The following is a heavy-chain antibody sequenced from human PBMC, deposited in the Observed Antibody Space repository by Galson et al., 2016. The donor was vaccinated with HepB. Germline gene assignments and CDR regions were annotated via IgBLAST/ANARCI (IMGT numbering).Heavy chain of an antibody. V-gene: IGHV3-23*01. CDR2: IFGSGGNS. CDR1: GFTFSSYA. J-gene: IGHJ3*02. D-gene: IGHD6-19*01. Sequence: SLRLSCAASGFTFSSYAMNWVRQAPGQGLEWVAVIFGSGGNSYYADSVKGRFTISSDNSKNTLYVQMDSLRVEDSAVYYCAKALYSSPLVSAYDIWGQGTMVTVSS. CDR3: AKALYSSPLVSAYDI.